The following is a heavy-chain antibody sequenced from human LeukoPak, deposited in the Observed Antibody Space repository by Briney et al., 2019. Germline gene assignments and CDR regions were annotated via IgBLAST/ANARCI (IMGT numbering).Heavy chain of an antibody. V-gene: IGHV4-61*02. CDR3: ARGGYYGSGNDFRFDP. Sequence: PSETLSLTCTVSGGSISSGSYYWSWIRQPAGKGLEWIGRFYTSGSTNYNPSLKSRVTISVDTSKNQFSLKLNSVTAADTAVYFCARGGYYGSGNDFRFDPWGQGTLVTVSS. D-gene: IGHD3-10*01. CDR2: FYTSGST. CDR1: GGSISSGSYY. J-gene: IGHJ5*02.